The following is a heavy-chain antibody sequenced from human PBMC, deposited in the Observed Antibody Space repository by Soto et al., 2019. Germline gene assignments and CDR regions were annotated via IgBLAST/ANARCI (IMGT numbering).Heavy chain of an antibody. CDR1: GYTFTSYA. Sequence: ASVKVSCKASGYTFTSYAMHWVRQAPGQRLEWMGWINAGNGNTKYSQKFQGRVTITRDTSASTAYMELSSLRSEDTAVYYCARDLQLLLGSGAFDIWGQGTMVTVSS. D-gene: IGHD2-21*01. CDR2: INAGNGNT. J-gene: IGHJ3*02. CDR3: ARDLQLLLGSGAFDI. V-gene: IGHV1-3*01.